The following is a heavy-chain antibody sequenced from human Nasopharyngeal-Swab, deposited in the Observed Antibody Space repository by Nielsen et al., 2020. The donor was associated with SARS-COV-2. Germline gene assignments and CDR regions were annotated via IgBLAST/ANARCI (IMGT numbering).Heavy chain of an antibody. V-gene: IGHV1-8*01. CDR2: MNPNSGNT. Sequence: WVRQAPGQGLEWMGWMNPNSGNTSYAQKFQGRVTMTRNTSISTAYMELSSLRSEDTAVYYCARAVEFCSSTSCYSSAFDIWGQGTMVTVSS. CDR3: ARAVEFCSSTSCYSSAFDI. J-gene: IGHJ3*02. D-gene: IGHD2-2*01.